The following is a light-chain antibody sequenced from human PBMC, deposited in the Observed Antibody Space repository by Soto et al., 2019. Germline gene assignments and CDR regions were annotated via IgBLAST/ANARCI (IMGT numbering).Light chain of an antibody. CDR3: QQLNSFSRT. CDR1: QDISGF. CDR2: AAS. Sequence: DIKLTQTPSFLSASVGDRVTITCRASQDISGFLAWYQQKPGKTPKVLIYAASTVQSGVPSRFSGDGSGTEFTLTISSLQPEDFATYYCQQLNSFSRTFGGGTKVEIK. J-gene: IGKJ4*01. V-gene: IGKV1-9*01.